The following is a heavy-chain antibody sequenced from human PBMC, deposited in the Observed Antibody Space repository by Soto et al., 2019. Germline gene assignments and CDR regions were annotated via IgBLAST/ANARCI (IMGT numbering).Heavy chain of an antibody. Sequence: EVQLVESGGGLVQPGGSLRLSCAASGFTFISYEINWSRQPPGKGLEGVSYLGISGTTIYSADSVKGRFTISRDNAKNSLSLQMNSLRAEDTAVYYCAREGGADAFDIWGQGTMVTVSS. CDR3: AREGGADAFDI. CDR2: LGISGTTI. J-gene: IGHJ3*02. CDR1: GFTFISYE. D-gene: IGHD3-16*01. V-gene: IGHV3-48*03.